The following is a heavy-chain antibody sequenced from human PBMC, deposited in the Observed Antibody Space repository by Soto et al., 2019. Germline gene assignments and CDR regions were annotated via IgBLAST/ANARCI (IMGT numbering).Heavy chain of an antibody. CDR2: ISYDGSDK. CDR1: GFTFSSYG. Sequence: QVQLVESGGGVVKPGRSLRLSCEASGFTFSSYGMHWVRQAPGKGLEWVTGISYDGSDKYYADSVKGRFTITRDSSKNPLYEQMNSLRGEDTAVYYCTKDLIHCSGGRCHGMDVWGQGTTVIVSS. D-gene: IGHD2-15*01. J-gene: IGHJ6*02. V-gene: IGHV3-30*18. CDR3: TKDLIHCSGGRCHGMDV.